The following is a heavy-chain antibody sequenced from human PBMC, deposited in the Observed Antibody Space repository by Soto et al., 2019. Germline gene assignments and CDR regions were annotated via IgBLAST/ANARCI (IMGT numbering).Heavy chain of an antibody. CDR2: IYHSGST. CDR3: ARVIVVVVAAHRSAFDI. Sequence: SETLSLTCAVSSDPISNSYWWNWVRQPPGKGLEWIGEIYHSGSTTYSPSLKSRVTISVDTSKNQFSLKLSSVTAADTAVYYCARVIVVVVAAHRSAFDIWGQGTMVTVSS. V-gene: IGHV4-4*02. J-gene: IGHJ3*02. CDR1: SDPISNSYW. D-gene: IGHD2-15*01.